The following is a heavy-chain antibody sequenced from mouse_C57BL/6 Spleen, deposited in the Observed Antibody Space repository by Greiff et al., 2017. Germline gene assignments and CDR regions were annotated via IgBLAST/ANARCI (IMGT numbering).Heavy chain of an antibody. CDR1: GYTFTSYW. J-gene: IGHJ3*01. V-gene: IGHV1-5*01. D-gene: IGHD1-1*01. Sequence: EVQLQQSGTVLARPGASVKMSCKTSGYTFTSYWMHWVKQRPGQGLEWIGAIYPGNSDTSYNEKFKGKAKLTAGTSASTSYMALSSLTNEDSAVYYCTSTTVVEFPFAYWGQGTLVTVSA. CDR3: TSTTVVEFPFAY. CDR2: IYPGNSDT.